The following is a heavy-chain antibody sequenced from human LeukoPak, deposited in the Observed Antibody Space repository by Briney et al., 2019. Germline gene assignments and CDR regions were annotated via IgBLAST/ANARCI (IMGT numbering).Heavy chain of an antibody. V-gene: IGHV3-48*02. CDR2: ISSSGSNI. CDR1: AFTFSTYS. Sequence: PGGSLRLSCAASAFTFSTYSMNWVRQAPGKGLEWASYISSSGSNIQYADSVKGRFTISRDNAKNSLYLQMNSLRDEDTAVYYCARDGYGSGSYLEARGQGTLVTVSS. CDR3: ARDGYGSGSYLEA. J-gene: IGHJ4*02. D-gene: IGHD3-10*01.